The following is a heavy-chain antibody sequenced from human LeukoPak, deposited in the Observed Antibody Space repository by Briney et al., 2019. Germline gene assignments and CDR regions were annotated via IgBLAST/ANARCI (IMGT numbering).Heavy chain of an antibody. D-gene: IGHD2-15*01. J-gene: IGHJ5*02. V-gene: IGHV3-30-3*01. CDR2: ISYDGSNK. CDR3: ARGAVMVVAATENWFDP. Sequence: QAGGSLRLSCAASGFTFSSYAMHWVRQAPGKGLEWVAVISYDGSNKYYADSVKGRFTISRDNSKNTLYLQMNSLRAEDTAVYYCARGAVMVVAATENWFDPWGQGTLVTVSS. CDR1: GFTFSSYA.